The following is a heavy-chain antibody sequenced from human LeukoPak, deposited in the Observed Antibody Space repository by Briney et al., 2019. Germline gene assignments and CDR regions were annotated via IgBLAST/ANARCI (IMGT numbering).Heavy chain of an antibody. V-gene: IGHV3-21*01. Sequence: GGSLRLSCAASGFTFSNYEMNWVRQAPGKGLEWVSSISSSSSYIYYADSVKGRFTISRDNAKNSLYLQMNSLRAEDTAVYYCAKENYYYGMDVWGQGTTVTVSS. J-gene: IGHJ6*02. CDR3: AKENYYYGMDV. CDR2: ISSSSSYI. CDR1: GFTFSNYE.